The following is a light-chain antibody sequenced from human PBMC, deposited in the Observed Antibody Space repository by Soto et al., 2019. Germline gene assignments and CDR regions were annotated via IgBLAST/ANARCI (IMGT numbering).Light chain of an antibody. J-gene: IGKJ1*01. CDR1: PRLVHSDGIAY. CDR3: MQEIHWPWT. V-gene: IGKV2-30*02. Sequence: DVVMTQSPLSLTVTLGQPASISCRSNPRLVHSDGIAYFSWFQQRPGRYPRSLIYKVSNRDSGVPDRFSGSGSGTDFKLKISSVDAEDVGVYDCMQEIHWPWTFGQGTKVEIK. CDR2: KVS.